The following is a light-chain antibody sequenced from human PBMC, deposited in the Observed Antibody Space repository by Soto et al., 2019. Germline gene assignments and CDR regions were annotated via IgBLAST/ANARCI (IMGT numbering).Light chain of an antibody. Sequence: EIVLTKSPGTLSLSPGERATLSCRASQSVSSSYLAWYQQKPGQAPRLRIYGASSRATGIPDRFSGSGSGTDFTLTISRLEPDDFAVYYCQQYGSSWWTFGQGTKVEIK. V-gene: IGKV3-20*01. CDR3: QQYGSSWWT. CDR2: GAS. J-gene: IGKJ1*01. CDR1: QSVSSSY.